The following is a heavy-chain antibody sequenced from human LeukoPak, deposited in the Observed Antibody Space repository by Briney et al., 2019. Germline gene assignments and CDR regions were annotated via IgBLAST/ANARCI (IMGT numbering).Heavy chain of an antibody. CDR2: ISTSGGST. J-gene: IGHJ4*02. CDR3: AKDITTLID. Sequence: GGSLRLSCAASGFTCSSYAMSWVRQAPGKGLEWVSAISTSGGSTYDADSVKGRFTISRVNSKNTLYLQITSLRAEDTAVYYRAKDITTLIDWGQGTLVTVSS. V-gene: IGHV3-23*01. CDR1: GFTCSSYA. D-gene: IGHD3-22*01.